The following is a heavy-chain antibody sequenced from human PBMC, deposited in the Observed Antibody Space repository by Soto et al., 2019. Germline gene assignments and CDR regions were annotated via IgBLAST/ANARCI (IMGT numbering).Heavy chain of an antibody. CDR3: ARDIGYYDSSGHFDY. CDR1: GGSISSYY. D-gene: IGHD3-22*01. Sequence: PSETLSLTCTVSGGSISSYYWSWIRQPPGKGLEWIGYIYYSGSTNYNPSLKSRVTISVDTSKNQFSLKLSSVTAADTAVYYCARDIGYYDSSGHFDYWGQGTLVTVS. CDR2: IYYSGST. J-gene: IGHJ4*02. V-gene: IGHV4-59*01.